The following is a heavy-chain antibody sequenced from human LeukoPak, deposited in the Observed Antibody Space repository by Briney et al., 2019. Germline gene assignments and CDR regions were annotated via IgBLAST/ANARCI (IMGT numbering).Heavy chain of an antibody. J-gene: IGHJ4*02. CDR1: GGSFSGYY. CDR3: ARRTYSSGFDYIDY. Sequence: PSETLSLTCAVYGGSFSGYYWSWIRQPPGKGLEWIGEINHSGSTNYNPSLKSRVTISVDTSKNQFSLKLSSVIAADAAVYYCARRTYSSGFDYIDYWGQGTLVTVSS. V-gene: IGHV4-34*01. CDR2: INHSGST. D-gene: IGHD6-19*01.